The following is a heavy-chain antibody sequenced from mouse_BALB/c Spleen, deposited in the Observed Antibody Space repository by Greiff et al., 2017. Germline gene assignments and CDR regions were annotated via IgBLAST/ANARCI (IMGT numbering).Heavy chain of an antibody. CDR1: GFTFSSFG. J-gene: IGHJ4*01. CDR3: ARRGDWVYAMDY. Sequence: EVHLVESGGGLVQPGGSRKLSCAASGFTFSSFGMHWVRQAPEKGLEWVAYISSGSSTIYYADTVKGRFTISRDNPKNTLFLQMTSLRSEDTAMYYCARRGDWVYAMDYWGQGTSVTVSS. V-gene: IGHV5-17*02. CDR2: ISSGSSTI. D-gene: IGHD4-1*01.